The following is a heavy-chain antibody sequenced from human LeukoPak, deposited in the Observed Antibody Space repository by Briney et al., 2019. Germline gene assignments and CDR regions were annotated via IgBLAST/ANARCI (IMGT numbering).Heavy chain of an antibody. D-gene: IGHD3-10*01. CDR3: AVWFGDFDY. CDR1: GFTFSSYS. V-gene: IGHV3-21*01. CDR2: INSSSSYI. Sequence: GGSLRLSCAASGFTFSSYSMNWVRQAPGKGREWVSSINSSSSYIYYADSVKARFTISRHNAKNSLYLKMKSLRAEDTAVYYCAVWFGDFDYWGQGNLVTVSS. J-gene: IGHJ4*02.